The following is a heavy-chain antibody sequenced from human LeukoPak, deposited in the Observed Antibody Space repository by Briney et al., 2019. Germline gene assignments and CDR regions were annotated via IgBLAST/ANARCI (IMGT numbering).Heavy chain of an antibody. CDR1: GFTFSSYS. CDR3: GRDPNGDYIGAFDM. V-gene: IGHV3-30*02. D-gene: IGHD4-17*01. Sequence: GGSLRLSCAASGFTFSSYSMHWVRQAPGKGLEWVAFIRYDGSNKYYADSVKGRFTISRDNSKNTLYLQMNSLRAEDTAVYYCGRDPNGDYIGAFDMWGQGTVVTVSS. CDR2: IRYDGSNK. J-gene: IGHJ3*02.